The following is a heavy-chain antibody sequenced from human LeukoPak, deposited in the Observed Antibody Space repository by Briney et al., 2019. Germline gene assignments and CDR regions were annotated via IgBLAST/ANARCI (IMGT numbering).Heavy chain of an antibody. J-gene: IGHJ4*02. CDR1: GFTFSSYS. V-gene: IGHV3-21*01. D-gene: IGHD4-17*01. Sequence: GGSLSLSCAASGFTFSSYSMNWVRQAPGKGLEWVSSISSSSSYIYYADSVKGRFTISRDNAKNSLYLQMNSLRAEDTAVYYCARGADYGDYVIDDYWGQGTLVTVSS. CDR2: ISSSSSYI. CDR3: ARGADYGDYVIDDY.